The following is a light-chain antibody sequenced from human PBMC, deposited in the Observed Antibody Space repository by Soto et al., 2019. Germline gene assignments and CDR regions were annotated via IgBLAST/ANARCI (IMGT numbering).Light chain of an antibody. V-gene: IGKV3-15*01. CDR3: QQYHNWPPYT. CDR1: QSVSNN. J-gene: IGKJ2*01. CDR2: GAS. Sequence: EIVMTQSPATLSVSPGERATLSCRASQSVSNNLAWYQQKPGQALRLLIYGASTRATGIPARFSGSGSGTEFTLTISSLQSEDFAVYYCQQYHNWPPYTFGQGTKLEIK.